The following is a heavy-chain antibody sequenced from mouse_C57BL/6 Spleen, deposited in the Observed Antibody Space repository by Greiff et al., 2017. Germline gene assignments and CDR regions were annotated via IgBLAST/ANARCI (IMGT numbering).Heavy chain of an antibody. Sequence: VQLQQSGPGLVQPSQSLSITCTVSGFSLTSYGVHWVRQSPGKGLEWLGVIWSGGSTDYNAAFISRLSISKDNSTSQVFFKMNSLQADDTAIYYCARADYSPYYAMDYWGQGTSVTVSS. CDR2: IWSGGST. J-gene: IGHJ4*01. CDR1: GFSLTSYG. V-gene: IGHV2-2*01. CDR3: ARADYSPYYAMDY. D-gene: IGHD2-12*01.